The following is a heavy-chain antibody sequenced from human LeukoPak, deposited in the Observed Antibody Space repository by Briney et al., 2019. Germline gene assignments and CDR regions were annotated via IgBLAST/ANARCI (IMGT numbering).Heavy chain of an antibody. CDR1: GYTFTGYY. J-gene: IGHJ3*02. Sequence: ASVKVSCKASGYTFTGYYMHWVRQAPGQGLEWMGIINPSGHSTSYAQKFQGRVTMTRDTSTSTVYMELSSLRSEDAAVYYCARNQGPLRGAFDIWGQGTMVTVSS. CDR2: INPSGHST. V-gene: IGHV1-46*03. D-gene: IGHD1-14*01. CDR3: ARNQGPLRGAFDI.